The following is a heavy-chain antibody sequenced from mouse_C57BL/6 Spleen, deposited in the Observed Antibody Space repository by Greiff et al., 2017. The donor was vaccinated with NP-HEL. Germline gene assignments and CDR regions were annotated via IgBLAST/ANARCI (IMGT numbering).Heavy chain of an antibody. CDR3: ARGALLRGIFDY. D-gene: IGHD1-1*01. CDR2: ISNGGGST. J-gene: IGHJ2*01. V-gene: IGHV5-12*01. Sequence: EVMLVESGGGLVQPGGSLKLSCAASGFTFSDYYMYWVRQTPEKRLEWVAYISNGGGSTYYPDTVKGRFTISRDNAKNTLYLQMSRLKSEDTAMYYCARGALLRGIFDYWGQGTTLTVSS. CDR1: GFTFSDYY.